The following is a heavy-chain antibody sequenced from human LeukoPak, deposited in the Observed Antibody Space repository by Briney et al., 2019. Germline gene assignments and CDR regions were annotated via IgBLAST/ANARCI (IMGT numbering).Heavy chain of an antibody. CDR2: ISYDGSNK. J-gene: IGHJ4*02. D-gene: IGHD3-9*01. Sequence: GGSLRLSCAASGFTFSSYAMHWVRQAPGKGLEWVAVISYDGSNKYYADSVKGRFTISRDNAKNSLYLQMNSLRAEDTAVYYCARGSEDVLRYFDWLPVDWGQGTLVTVSS. V-gene: IGHV3-30-3*01. CDR1: GFTFSSYA. CDR3: ARGSEDVLRYFDWLPVD.